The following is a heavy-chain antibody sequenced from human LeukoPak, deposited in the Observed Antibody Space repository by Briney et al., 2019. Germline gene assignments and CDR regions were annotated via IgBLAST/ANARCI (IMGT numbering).Heavy chain of an antibody. J-gene: IGHJ4*02. D-gene: IGHD6-13*01. CDR3: VRDRGSSWFADY. CDR1: GYTFTSYY. CDR2: INPNSGGT. Sequence: ASVKVSCKASGYTFTSYYMHWVRQAPGQGLEWMGWINPNSGGTDYAQKFQGRVTMTRDTSISTAYMELSRLRSDDTAMYYCVRDRGSSWFADYWGQGTLLTVSS. V-gene: IGHV1-2*02.